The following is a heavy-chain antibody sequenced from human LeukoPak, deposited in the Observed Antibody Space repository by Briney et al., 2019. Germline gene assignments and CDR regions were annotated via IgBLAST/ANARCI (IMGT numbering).Heavy chain of an antibody. Sequence: GGSLRLSCAASGFTVSSNHMSWVRRAPGKGLEWVSVINSGGSTYYADSVKGRFTISRDNSKNTLYLQMDSLRAEDTAVYYCARDLAYYGSGKQNYWGQGTLVTVSS. J-gene: IGHJ4*02. D-gene: IGHD3-10*01. CDR2: INSGGST. V-gene: IGHV3-66*01. CDR1: GFTVSSNH. CDR3: ARDLAYYGSGKQNY.